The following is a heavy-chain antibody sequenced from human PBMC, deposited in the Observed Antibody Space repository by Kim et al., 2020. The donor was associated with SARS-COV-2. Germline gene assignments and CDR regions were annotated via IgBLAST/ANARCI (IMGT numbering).Heavy chain of an antibody. D-gene: IGHD6-6*01. V-gene: IGHV3-21*01. Sequence: GGSLRLSCAASGFTFSSYSMNWVRQAPGKGLEWVSSISSSSSYIYYADSVKGRFTISRDNAKNSLYLQMNSLRAEDTAVYYCARAYRAARNPIDYWGQGTLVTVSS. CDR1: GFTFSSYS. J-gene: IGHJ4*02. CDR2: ISSSSSYI. CDR3: ARAYRAARNPIDY.